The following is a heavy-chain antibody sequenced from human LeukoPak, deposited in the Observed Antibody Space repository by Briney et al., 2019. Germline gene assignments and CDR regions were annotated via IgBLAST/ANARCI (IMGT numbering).Heavy chain of an antibody. CDR1: GSILRSHW. Sequence: GGSLRLSCAASGSILRSHWMSWVRQAPGRGLEWVAHIKQDGSEEQYVDSVEGRFILSRDDAKNSVYLQMNSLRVDDTAVYYCARGPNFGSRVDYFDYWGQGTPVTVSS. CDR2: IKQDGSEE. CDR3: ARGPNFGSRVDYFDY. J-gene: IGHJ4*02. D-gene: IGHD5-12*01. V-gene: IGHV3-7*01.